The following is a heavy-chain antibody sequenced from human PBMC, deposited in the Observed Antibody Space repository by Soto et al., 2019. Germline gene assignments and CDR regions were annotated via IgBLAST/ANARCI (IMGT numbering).Heavy chain of an antibody. CDR1: AFTFRNYA. CDR3: AREAEALDH. CDR2: ISYDGSDK. V-gene: IGHV3-30-3*01. J-gene: IGHJ4*02. Sequence: GGSLRLSCAASAFTFRNYAMHWVRQAPGKGLEWVAIISYDGSDKYCADSVKGRFTISRDNSKNTVYLQMNSLRAEDTAIYYCAREAEALDHWGQGALVTVSS. D-gene: IGHD6-13*01.